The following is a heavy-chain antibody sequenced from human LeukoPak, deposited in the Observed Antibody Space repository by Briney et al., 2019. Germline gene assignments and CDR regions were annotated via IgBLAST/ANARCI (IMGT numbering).Heavy chain of an antibody. V-gene: IGHV3-74*01. Sequence: GGSLRLSCAASGFTFSTYWMHWVRQDPGKGLVWVSRINSDGSETTYADSVKGRFTISRDNAKNTLYLQMESLRAEDTALYYCARGRGAVAGPNFDYWGQGTLVTVSS. D-gene: IGHD6-19*01. CDR2: INSDGSET. CDR3: ARGRGAVAGPNFDY. CDR1: GFTFSTYW. J-gene: IGHJ4*02.